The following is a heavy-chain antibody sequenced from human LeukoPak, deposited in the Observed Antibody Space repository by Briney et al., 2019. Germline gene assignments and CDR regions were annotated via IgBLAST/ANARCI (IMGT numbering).Heavy chain of an antibody. V-gene: IGHV1-69*13. Sequence: EASVKVSCKASGGTFSSYAISWMRQAPGQGLEWMGGIIPIFGTANYAQKFQGRVTITADESTSTAYMELSSLRSEDTAVYYCARDLVAAAGHHYFDYWGQGTLVTVSS. CDR1: GGTFSSYA. CDR2: IIPIFGTA. CDR3: ARDLVAAAGHHYFDY. J-gene: IGHJ4*02. D-gene: IGHD6-13*01.